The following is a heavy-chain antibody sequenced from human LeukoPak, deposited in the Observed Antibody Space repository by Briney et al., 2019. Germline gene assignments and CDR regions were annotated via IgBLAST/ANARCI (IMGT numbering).Heavy chain of an antibody. CDR2: MNPNSGNT. D-gene: IGHD5-18*01. J-gene: IGHJ4*02. CDR1: GYTFTSYD. Sequence: ASVKVSCKASGYTFTSYDINWVRPATGQGLEWMGWMNPNSGNTGYAEKFQGRVTMTRNISIRTAYMELSTLRSDDTAVYYCARGRGYSYGYADYWGQGTLVTVSS. V-gene: IGHV1-8*01. CDR3: ARGRGYSYGYADY.